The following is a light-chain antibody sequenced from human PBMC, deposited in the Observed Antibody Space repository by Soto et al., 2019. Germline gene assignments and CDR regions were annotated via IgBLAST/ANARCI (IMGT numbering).Light chain of an antibody. CDR2: ANT. Sequence: QSVLTQPPSVSGAPGQRVTISCTGSSSNIGPTYDVHWYQQLPGTAPKLLIYANTNRPSGVPDRFSGSKSGTSASLAITGLQAEDEADYLCQYYESSLSGYVFGTGTKVTVL. V-gene: IGLV1-40*01. J-gene: IGLJ1*01. CDR1: SSNIGPTYD. CDR3: QYYESSLSGYV.